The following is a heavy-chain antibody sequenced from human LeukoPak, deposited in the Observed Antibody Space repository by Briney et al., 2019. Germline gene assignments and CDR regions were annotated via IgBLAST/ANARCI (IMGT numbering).Heavy chain of an antibody. CDR1: GFTFSSYG. CDR3: AKGDDIVVVPAASPAFDI. CDR2: IWYDGSNK. J-gene: IGHJ3*02. D-gene: IGHD2-2*01. V-gene: IGHV3-33*06. Sequence: PGGSLRLSCAASGFTFSSYGMHWVRQAPGKGLEWVAVIWYDGSNKYYADSVKGRFTISRDNSKNTLYLQMNSQRAEDTAVYYCAKGDDIVVVPAASPAFDIWGQGTMVTVSS.